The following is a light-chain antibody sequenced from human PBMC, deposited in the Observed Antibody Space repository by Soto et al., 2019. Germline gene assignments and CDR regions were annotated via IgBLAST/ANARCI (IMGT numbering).Light chain of an antibody. V-gene: IGLV1-44*01. Sequence: QSVLTQPPSASGTPGQRVTISCSGSSSNIASNTVNWYQQLPGTAPKLLIYRNDQRPSGVPDRFSGSKSGTSASLAISGLQSEDEADYYCVAWDASLNGPVFGGGTKLTVL. CDR2: RND. CDR1: SSNIASNT. J-gene: IGLJ3*02. CDR3: VAWDASLNGPV.